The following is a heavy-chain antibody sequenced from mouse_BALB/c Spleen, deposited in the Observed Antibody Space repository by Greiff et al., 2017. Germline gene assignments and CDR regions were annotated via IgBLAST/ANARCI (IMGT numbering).Heavy chain of an antibody. Sequence: EVQGVESGGGLVKPGGSLKLSCAASGFTFSDYYMHWVRQTPEKGLEWVATISDGGSYTYYPDSVKGRFTISRDNAKNNLYLQMSSLKSEDTAMYYWARDQDGAMDYWGQGTSVTVSS. CDR2: ISDGGSYT. CDR3: ARDQDGAMDY. CDR1: GFTFSDYY. D-gene: IGHD2-3*01. J-gene: IGHJ4*01. V-gene: IGHV5-4*02.